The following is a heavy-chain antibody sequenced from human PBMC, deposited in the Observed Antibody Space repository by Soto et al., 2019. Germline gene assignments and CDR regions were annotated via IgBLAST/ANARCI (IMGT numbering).Heavy chain of an antibody. Sequence: GGSLRLSCAASGFTFSSYGMHWVRQAPGKGLEWVAVISYDGSNKYYADSVKGRFTISRDNSKNTLHLQMNSLRAEDTAVYYCAKDLFVIRDIVVVVAATPAFDYWGQGTLVTVSS. CDR1: GFTFSSYG. J-gene: IGHJ4*02. CDR2: ISYDGSNK. D-gene: IGHD2-15*01. V-gene: IGHV3-30*18. CDR3: AKDLFVIRDIVVVVAATPAFDY.